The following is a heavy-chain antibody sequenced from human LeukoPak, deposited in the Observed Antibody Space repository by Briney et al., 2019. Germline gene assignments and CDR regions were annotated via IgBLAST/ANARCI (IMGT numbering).Heavy chain of an antibody. J-gene: IGHJ4*02. CDR1: GGSISTYY. V-gene: IGHV4-59*01. D-gene: IGHD6-13*01. CDR3: AITGSWYYYFDY. Sequence: SETLSLTCTVSGGSISTYYWTWIRQPPGKGLEWIGYIYYSGSTNHNPSLMSRVTISVDKSKNQFSLKLRSVTSADTAVYYCAITGSWYYYFDYWGQGTLVTVSS. CDR2: IYYSGST.